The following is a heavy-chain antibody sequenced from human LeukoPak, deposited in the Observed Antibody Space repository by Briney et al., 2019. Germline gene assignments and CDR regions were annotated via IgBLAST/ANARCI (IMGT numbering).Heavy chain of an antibody. CDR3: ARYDSRGSASTRFDY. D-gene: IGHD3-16*01. V-gene: IGHV4-38-2*01. Sequence: SETLSLTCAVSGYSLGKNYYWGWIRQPPGKGLEWIGRIYGTGSTSYNPSLMNRVTMSVDTSKNHFSLKLTSVTAADTAVHYCARYDSRGSASTRFDYWGQGILVTISS. CDR1: GYSLGKNYY. CDR2: IYGTGST. J-gene: IGHJ4*02.